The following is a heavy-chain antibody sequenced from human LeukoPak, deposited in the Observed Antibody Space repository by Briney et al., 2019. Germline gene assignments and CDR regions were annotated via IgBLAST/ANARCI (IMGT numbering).Heavy chain of an antibody. J-gene: IGHJ3*02. CDR3: ARRMSTAHALDI. CDR1: GFTVTTNY. D-gene: IGHD5-18*01. Sequence: GESLKISCAASGFTVTTNYMSWVRQAPGKGLEWVSVIYSGGSTYYADSVKGRFTISRDNSKNTLYLQMNSLRAEDTAVYYCARRMSTAHALDIWGQGTMVTVSS. V-gene: IGHV3-53*01. CDR2: IYSGGST.